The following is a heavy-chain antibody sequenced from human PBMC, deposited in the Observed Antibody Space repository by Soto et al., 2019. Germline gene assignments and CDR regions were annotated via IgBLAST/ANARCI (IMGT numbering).Heavy chain of an antibody. V-gene: IGHV4-61*08. CDR3: ARLGSERFLEWLDPYYYYGMDV. J-gene: IGHJ6*02. CDR1: GGSISSGDYY. Sequence: SETLSLTCTVSGGSISSGDYYWSWIRQPPGKGLEWIGYIYYSGSTNYNPSLKSRVTISVDTSKNQFSLKLSSVTAADTAVYYCARLGSERFLEWLDPYYYYGMDVWGQGTTVTVPS. CDR2: IYYSGST. D-gene: IGHD3-3*01.